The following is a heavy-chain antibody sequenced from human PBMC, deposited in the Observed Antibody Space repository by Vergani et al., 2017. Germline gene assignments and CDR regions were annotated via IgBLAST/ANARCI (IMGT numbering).Heavy chain of an antibody. CDR2: ISYDGSNK. Sequence: QVQLVESGGGVVQPGRSLRLSCAASGFTFSSYAMHWVRQAPGKGLEWVAVISYDGSNKYYADSVKVRFTISRDNSKNTLNRQMNSLRAEDTAVYYCARGGRGKTIFGVVIPLHYFDYWGQGTLVTVSS. CDR1: GFTFSSYA. CDR3: ARGGRGKTIFGVVIPLHYFDY. D-gene: IGHD3-3*01. J-gene: IGHJ4*02. V-gene: IGHV3-30-3*01.